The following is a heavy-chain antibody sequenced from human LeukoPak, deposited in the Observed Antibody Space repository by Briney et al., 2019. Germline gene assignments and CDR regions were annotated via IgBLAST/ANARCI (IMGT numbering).Heavy chain of an antibody. CDR3: ASRRLRLGELSSVYYYFDY. V-gene: IGHV4-39*07. J-gene: IGHJ4*02. D-gene: IGHD3-16*02. CDR1: GGSISSSSYY. CDR2: IYYSGST. Sequence: PSETLSLTCTVSGGSISSSSYYWRWLRQPPGKGLEWIGSIYYSGSTYYNPSLKSRVTISVDTSKNQFSLKLSSVTAADTAVYYCASRRLRLGELSSVYYYFDYWGQGTLVTVSS.